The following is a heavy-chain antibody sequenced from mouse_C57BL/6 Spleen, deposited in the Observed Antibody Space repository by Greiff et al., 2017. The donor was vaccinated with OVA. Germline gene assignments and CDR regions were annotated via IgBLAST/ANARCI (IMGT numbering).Heavy chain of an antibody. CDR1: GYTFTSYG. J-gene: IGHJ2*01. D-gene: IGHD2-5*01. CDR2: IYPGSGNT. CDR3: ATYYSNYDDFDY. V-gene: IGHV1-81*01. Sequence: QVQLKQSGAELARPGASVKLSCKASGYTFTSYGISWVKQRPGQGLEWLGEIYPGSGNTYYNEKFKGKATLTADKSSSTAYMELRVVTSEYSAVSFCATYYSNYDDFDYWGQGTTLTVSS.